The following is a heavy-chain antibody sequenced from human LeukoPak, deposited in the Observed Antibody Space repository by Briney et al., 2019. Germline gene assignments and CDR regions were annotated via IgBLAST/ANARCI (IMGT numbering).Heavy chain of an antibody. CDR2: IGTTGETK. V-gene: IGHV3-23*01. CDR3: AKSGPGSGWSKFYFDS. CDR1: GFTFRNFG. J-gene: IGHJ4*02. Sequence: PGGSLRPSCAASGFTFRNFGMAWVRQAPEKGLEWVSAIGTTGETKYYADSVKGRFTISRDNSKDTLYLQMNSLRAEDTAVYYCAKSGPGSGWSKFYFDSWGQGMLVIVSS. D-gene: IGHD6-19*01.